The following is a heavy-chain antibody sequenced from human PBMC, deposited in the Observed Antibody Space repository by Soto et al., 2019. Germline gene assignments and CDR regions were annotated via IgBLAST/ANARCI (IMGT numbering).Heavy chain of an antibody. D-gene: IGHD6-13*01. CDR3: ARPNGAAVARSYFDP. Sequence: PGESLKISCQGSGYRFANYWIAWVRQMPGKGLEWMGIIYPGDSDARYSPSFQGHVTISADRSINTVYLQWDSLQASDSAMYYCARPNGAAVARSYFDPWGQGTLVTVSS. CDR2: IYPGDSDA. V-gene: IGHV5-51*01. J-gene: IGHJ5*02. CDR1: GYRFANYW.